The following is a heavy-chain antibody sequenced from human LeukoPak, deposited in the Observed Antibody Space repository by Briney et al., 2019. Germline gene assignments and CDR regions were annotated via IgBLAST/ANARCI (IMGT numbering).Heavy chain of an antibody. CDR3: ARAKGIAAAVLDY. D-gene: IGHD6-13*01. CDR2: ISYDGSNK. Sequence: GRSLRLSCAASGFTFSSYAMYWVRQAPGKGLEWVAVISYDGSNKYYADSVKGRFTISRDNSKNTLYLQMNSLRAEDTAVYYCARAKGIAAAVLDYWGQGTLVTVSS. CDR1: GFTFSSYA. V-gene: IGHV3-30-3*01. J-gene: IGHJ4*02.